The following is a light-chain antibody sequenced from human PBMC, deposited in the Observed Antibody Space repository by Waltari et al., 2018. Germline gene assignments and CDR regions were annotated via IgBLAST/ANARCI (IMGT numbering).Light chain of an antibody. V-gene: IGLV8-61*01. Sequence: QTVVTQEPSFSVSPGGTVTLTCGLTSGPVSTNYYPSWYQQTPGQAPRTLIYNTNTRSSGVPDRFSGSILGNKAALTITGAQADDESYYYCVLCFGGGSKWVFGGGTKLTVL. CDR3: VLCFGGGSKWV. J-gene: IGLJ3*02. CDR2: NTN. CDR1: SGPVSTNYY.